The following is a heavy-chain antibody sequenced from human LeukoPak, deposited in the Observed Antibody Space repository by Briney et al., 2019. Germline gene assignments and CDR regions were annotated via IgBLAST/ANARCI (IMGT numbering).Heavy chain of an antibody. CDR3: ARPELYYDILTGYSPGAFDI. J-gene: IGHJ3*02. CDR2: IYSGGTT. CDR1: GFTFSSYA. Sequence: GGSLRLSCAVSGFTFSSYAMSWVRQAPGKGLEWVSVIYSGGTTYYADSMKGRFTISRDNSKNTLYLQMNSLRAEDTAVYYCARPELYYDILTGYSPGAFDIWGQGTMVTVSS. V-gene: IGHV3-53*01. D-gene: IGHD3-9*01.